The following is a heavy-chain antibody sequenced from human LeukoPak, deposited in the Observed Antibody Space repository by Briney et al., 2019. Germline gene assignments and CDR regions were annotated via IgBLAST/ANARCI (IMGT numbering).Heavy chain of an antibody. D-gene: IGHD1-26*01. J-gene: IGHJ4*02. CDR3: AKSHLPNTYSGTYYCDY. CDR2: IRYDETKT. Sequence: SGGSLRLSCAASGFTFSYYGMHWVRQAPGKGQEWVAFIRYDETKTYFGDSVKGRFSISRDNSKNTVYLQMNSLRAEDTAMYYCAKSHLPNTYSGTYYCDYWGQGTLVTVSS. V-gene: IGHV3-30*02. CDR1: GFTFSYYG.